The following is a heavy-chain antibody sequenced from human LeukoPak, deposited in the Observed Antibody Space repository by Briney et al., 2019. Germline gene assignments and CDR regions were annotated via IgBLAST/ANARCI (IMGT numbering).Heavy chain of an antibody. J-gene: IGHJ4*02. Sequence: GGSLRLSCAASGFIFSDYWMNWVRQVPGKGLEWVANINEDGSREDYVDSVRGRFTISRDNARNSLYLHMNSLRAEGTALYYCATRESSMARSHWGQGTLVTVSS. CDR1: GFIFSDYW. D-gene: IGHD3-10*01. CDR3: ATRESSMARSH. V-gene: IGHV3-7*01. CDR2: INEDGSRE.